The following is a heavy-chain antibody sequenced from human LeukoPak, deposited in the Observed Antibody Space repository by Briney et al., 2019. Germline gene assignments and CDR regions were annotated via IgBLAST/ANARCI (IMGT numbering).Heavy chain of an antibody. CDR3: AKERATTSTFDY. CDR1: GFSFSEYA. V-gene: IGHV3-23*01. Sequence: GGSLRLSCAASGFSFSEYAVSWVRQAPGKGLEWVSLISGSGGGTYYANSVKGRFTISRDNSKNTLYLQMDSLRTEDTAVYYCAKERATTSTFDYWGQGSLTSVSS. D-gene: IGHD1-26*01. J-gene: IGHJ4*02. CDR2: ISGSGGGT.